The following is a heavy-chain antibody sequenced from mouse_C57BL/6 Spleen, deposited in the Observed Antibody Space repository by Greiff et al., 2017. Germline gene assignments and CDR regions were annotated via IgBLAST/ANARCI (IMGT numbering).Heavy chain of an antibody. CDR2: IYPGSGNT. CDR3: GRDGSSPYYFDY. CDR1: GYTFTDYY. D-gene: IGHD1-1*01. J-gene: IGHJ2*01. V-gene: IGHV1-76*01. Sequence: QVQLQQSGAELVRPGASVQLSCKASGYTFTDYYINWVKQRPGQGLEWISRIYPGSGNTYYNEKVKGKATLTAEKSSRTAYMRLSSLTSEDSAGYCCGRDGSSPYYFDYWGQGTTLTVSS.